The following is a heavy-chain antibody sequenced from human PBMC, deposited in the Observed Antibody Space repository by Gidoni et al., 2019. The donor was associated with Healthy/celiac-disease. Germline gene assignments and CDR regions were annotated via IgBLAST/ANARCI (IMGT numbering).Heavy chain of an antibody. Sequence: QVQLVQSGAEVKKPGASAKVSCKASGYTFTSYGISWVRQAPGQGLEWMGWISAYNGNTNYAQKLQGRVTMTTDTSTSTAYMELRSLRSDDTAVYYCARVVVVPAAMISYYYGMDVWGQGTTVTVSS. CDR2: ISAYNGNT. V-gene: IGHV1-18*01. D-gene: IGHD2-2*01. CDR1: GYTFTSYG. CDR3: ARVVVVPAAMISYYYGMDV. J-gene: IGHJ6*02.